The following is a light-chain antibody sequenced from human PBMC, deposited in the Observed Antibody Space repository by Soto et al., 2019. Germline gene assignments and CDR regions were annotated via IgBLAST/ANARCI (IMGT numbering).Light chain of an antibody. CDR1: QSVSSY. V-gene: IGKV3-11*01. CDR2: DAS. J-gene: IGKJ5*01. CDR3: RQRSNWPPIT. Sequence: EIVLTQSPATLSLSPGERATLSCRASQSVSSYLAWYQQKPGQAPRLLIYDASNRATGIPARFSGSGSGTDSTLTISSREPEDFAVYYCRQRSNWPPITFGQGTRLEIK.